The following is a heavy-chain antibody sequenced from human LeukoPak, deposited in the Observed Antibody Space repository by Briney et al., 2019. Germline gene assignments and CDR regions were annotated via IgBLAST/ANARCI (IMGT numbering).Heavy chain of an antibody. CDR1: GFTFCSYA. D-gene: IGHD5-24*01. J-gene: IGHJ4*02. Sequence: GGSLRLSCAASGFTFCSYAMSWVRQTPEKGLEWVSAISPNTGDTYYPDSVKGRFTISRDKSKNMLFLQMNSLRVEDTAVYYCAKEWLGYFDYWGQGTLVTVSS. CDR3: AKEWLGYFDY. V-gene: IGHV3-23*01. CDR2: ISPNTGDT.